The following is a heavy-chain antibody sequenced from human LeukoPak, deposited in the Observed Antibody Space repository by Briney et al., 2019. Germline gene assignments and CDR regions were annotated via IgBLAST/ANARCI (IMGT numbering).Heavy chain of an antibody. J-gene: IGHJ4*02. CDR2: IIPILGIA. Sequence: GASVKVSCKASGGTFSSYAISWVRQAPGQGLEWMGRIIPILGIANYAQKFQGRVTITADKSTSTAYMELSSLRSEDTAVYYCARDTEYYYDSNGDWGQGTLVTVSS. CDR1: GGTFSSYA. CDR3: ARDTEYYYDSNGD. D-gene: IGHD3-22*01. V-gene: IGHV1-69*04.